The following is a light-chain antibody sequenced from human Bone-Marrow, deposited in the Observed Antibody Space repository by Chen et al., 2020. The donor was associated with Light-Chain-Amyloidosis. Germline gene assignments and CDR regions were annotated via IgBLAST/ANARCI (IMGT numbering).Light chain of an antibody. Sequence: QSALTQPAPVSGSPGQSITISCTGTSSDVGGDNHVSWYQQHPDKAPKLMIYEVTNRPPWVPDRFSGSKSDNTASLTISGLQTEDEADYFCSSSTITTTLVFGSGTRVTVL. J-gene: IGLJ1*01. CDR3: SSSTITTTLV. CDR2: EVT. CDR1: SSDVGGDNH. V-gene: IGLV2-14*01.